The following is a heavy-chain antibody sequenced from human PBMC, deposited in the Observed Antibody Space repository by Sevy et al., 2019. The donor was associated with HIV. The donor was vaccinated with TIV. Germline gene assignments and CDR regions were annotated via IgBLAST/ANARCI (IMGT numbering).Heavy chain of an antibody. V-gene: IGHV3-30*18. Sequence: GGSLRLSCSASGFIFSSYGMHWVRQTPGKGLEWGAIISSEGSDDFYAESVRGRFTISRDNSRNTLYLQVDSLRLEDTAIYYCAKDKEDDYGDYYFDHWGQGALVTVSS. J-gene: IGHJ4*02. CDR3: AKDKEDDYGDYYFDH. CDR2: ISSEGSDD. CDR1: GFIFSSYG. D-gene: IGHD4-17*01.